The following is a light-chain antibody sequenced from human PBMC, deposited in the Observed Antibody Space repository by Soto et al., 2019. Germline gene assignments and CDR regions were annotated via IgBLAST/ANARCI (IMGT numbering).Light chain of an antibody. CDR3: MESIQVPT. Sequence: DIVMTQTPLSLSVTRAQPAFISCKSSQSLLHSDGKTYLYWNLQKPCQPPQRLMYGDSNRFSGVPGRFSGSGPGTDFTLKISRVEAEDVGVYYCMESIQVPTFGPGTKVDIK. CDR2: GDS. CDR1: QSLLHSDGKTY. V-gene: IGKV2D-29*01. J-gene: IGKJ3*01.